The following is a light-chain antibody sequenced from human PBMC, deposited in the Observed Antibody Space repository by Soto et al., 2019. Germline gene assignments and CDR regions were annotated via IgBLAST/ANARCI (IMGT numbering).Light chain of an antibody. CDR3: SSYAGSSTYV. CDR1: SSDVGGYNY. CDR2: EVT. V-gene: IGLV2-8*01. Sequence: QSVLTQPHSASGSPGQSVTISCTGTSSDVGGYNYVAWFQQHPGKAPKLMIYEVTKRPSGVPDRFSGSKSGNTASLTVSGLQAEDDADYYCSSYAGSSTYVFGTGTKLTVL. J-gene: IGLJ1*01.